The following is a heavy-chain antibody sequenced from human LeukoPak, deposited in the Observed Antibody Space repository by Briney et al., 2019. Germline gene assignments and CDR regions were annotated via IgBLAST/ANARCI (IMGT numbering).Heavy chain of an antibody. V-gene: IGHV1-46*01. J-gene: IGHJ4*02. Sequence: ASVKVSCKASGYTFTSYYMHWVRQAPGQGLEWMGIINPSGGSTSYAQKFQGRVTMTRDTSTSTVYMELSSLRSEDTAVYYCARLSSTYCSGGSCYSYHFDYWGQGTLVTVSS. D-gene: IGHD2-15*01. CDR2: INPSGGST. CDR1: GYTFTSYY. CDR3: ARLSSTYCSGGSCYSYHFDY.